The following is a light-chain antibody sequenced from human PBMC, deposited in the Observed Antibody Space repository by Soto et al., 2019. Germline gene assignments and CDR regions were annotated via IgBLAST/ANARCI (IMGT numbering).Light chain of an antibody. V-gene: IGKV1-9*01. Sequence: DIQLTQSPSFLSASVGDRVTITCLASQGISNYLAWYQQKPGKAPKLLIYAAVTLQSGVPSRFSGSESGTEFTLTISSLQPDDFATYYCQHYNSYSEAFGQGTKVDI. CDR1: QGISNY. CDR3: QHYNSYSEA. J-gene: IGKJ1*01. CDR2: AAV.